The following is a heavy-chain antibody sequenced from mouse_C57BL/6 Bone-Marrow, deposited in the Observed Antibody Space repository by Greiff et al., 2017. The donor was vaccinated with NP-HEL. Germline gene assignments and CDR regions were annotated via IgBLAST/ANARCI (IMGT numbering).Heavy chain of an antibody. CDR1: GYAFSSSW. V-gene: IGHV1-82*01. J-gene: IGHJ3*01. CDR3: ASIYVGYYSWFAY. CDR2: ISPGDGDT. Sequence: QVQLQQSGPELVKPGASVKISCKASGYAFSSSWMNWVKQRPGKGLEWIGRISPGDGDTNYNGKFKGKATLTADKSSSTAYMQLSSLTSEDTAVYICASIYVGYYSWFAYWGQGTLVTVSA. D-gene: IGHD2-3*01.